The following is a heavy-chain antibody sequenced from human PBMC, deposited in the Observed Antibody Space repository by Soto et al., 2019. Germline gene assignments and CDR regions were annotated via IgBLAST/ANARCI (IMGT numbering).Heavy chain of an antibody. Sequence: GASVKVSCKASGYTFTSYGISWVRQAPGQGLEWMGWISAYNGNTNYAQKLQGRVTMTTDTSTSTAYMELRSLRSDDTAVYYCARGTSAMIVVVPADYWGQGTLVTVS. V-gene: IGHV1-18*04. CDR1: GYTFTSYG. CDR3: ARGTSAMIVVVPADY. J-gene: IGHJ4*02. CDR2: ISAYNGNT. D-gene: IGHD3-22*01.